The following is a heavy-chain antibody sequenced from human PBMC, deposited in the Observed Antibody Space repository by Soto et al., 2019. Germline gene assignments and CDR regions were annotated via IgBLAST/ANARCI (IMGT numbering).Heavy chain of an antibody. Sequence: GASLKISCKGSGFSFTTYWIGWVRQMPGKGLEWMGIIYPGDSDTRYSPSFQGQFTISADKSISTAYLQWSSLKASDTAMYYCARRIAARRNYDAFDIWGQGTMVTVAS. CDR2: IYPGDSDT. D-gene: IGHD6-13*01. J-gene: IGHJ3*02. CDR3: ARRIAARRNYDAFDI. CDR1: GFSFTTYW. V-gene: IGHV5-51*01.